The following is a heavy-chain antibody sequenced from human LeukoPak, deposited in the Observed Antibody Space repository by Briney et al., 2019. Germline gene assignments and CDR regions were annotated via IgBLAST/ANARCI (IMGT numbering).Heavy chain of an antibody. J-gene: IGHJ4*02. CDR1: GFTFSSYW. CDR3: LRWSDY. D-gene: IGHD4-23*01. CDR2: INSDGSST. V-gene: IGHV3-74*01. Sequence: PGGSLRLSCAASGFTFSSYWMHWVRQAPGKGLVWVSRINSDGSSTSYADSVKGRYTISRDNSKNTLYLQMGSLRADDMAVYYCLRWSDYWGQGTLVTVSS.